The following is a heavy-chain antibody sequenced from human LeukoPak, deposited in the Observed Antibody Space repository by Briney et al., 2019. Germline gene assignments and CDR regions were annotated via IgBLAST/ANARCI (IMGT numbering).Heavy chain of an antibody. CDR2: INHSGST. V-gene: IGHV4-34*01. J-gene: IGHJ4*02. Sequence: GSLRLSCAASGFTVSSNYMSWVRQAPGKGLEWIGEINHSGSTNYNPSLKSRVTISVDTSKNQFSLKLSSVTAADTAVYYCARGRDFDYWGQGTLVTVSS. CDR3: ARGRDFDY. D-gene: IGHD3-10*01. CDR1: GFTVSSNY.